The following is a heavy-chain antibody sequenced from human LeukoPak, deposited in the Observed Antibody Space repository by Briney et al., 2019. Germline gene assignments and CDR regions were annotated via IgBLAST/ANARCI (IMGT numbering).Heavy chain of an antibody. Sequence: GGSLRLSCAASGFTFDDYAMHWVRQAPGKGLEWVSLISGDGGSTYYADSVKGRFTISRDNSKNSLYLQMNSPRTEDIALYYCAKTSSGWATLAPWGQGTLVTVSS. J-gene: IGHJ5*02. CDR3: AKTSSGWATLAP. D-gene: IGHD6-19*01. CDR1: GFTFDDYA. V-gene: IGHV3-43*02. CDR2: ISGDGGST.